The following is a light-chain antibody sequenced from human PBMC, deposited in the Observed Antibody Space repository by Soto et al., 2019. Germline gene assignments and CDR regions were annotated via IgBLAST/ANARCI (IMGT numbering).Light chain of an antibody. V-gene: IGKV3D-15*01. CDR2: GAT. CDR1: QSVNIY. Sequence: EIVMTQSPATLSVSPGERATLSCRASQSVNIYLAWYQQKPGQAPRLLIFGATYRATGIPARFSGSGSGTEFNLTISSLQSEDFAVYFCQQYDDWLRLTFGGGTQVAIK. CDR3: QQYDDWLRLT. J-gene: IGKJ4*01.